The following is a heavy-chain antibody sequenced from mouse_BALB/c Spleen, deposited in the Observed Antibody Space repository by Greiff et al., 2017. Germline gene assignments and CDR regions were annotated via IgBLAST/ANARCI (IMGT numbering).Heavy chain of an antibody. Sequence: EVRVVESGGGLVQPGGSRKLSCAASGFTFSSFGMHWVRQAPEKGLEWVAYISSGSSTIYYADTVKGRFTISRDNPKNTLFLQMTSLRSEDTAMYYCARLPYYYAMDYWGQGTSVTVSS. D-gene: IGHD2-12*01. V-gene: IGHV5-17*02. CDR3: ARLPYYYAMDY. CDR1: GFTFSSFG. CDR2: ISSGSSTI. J-gene: IGHJ4*01.